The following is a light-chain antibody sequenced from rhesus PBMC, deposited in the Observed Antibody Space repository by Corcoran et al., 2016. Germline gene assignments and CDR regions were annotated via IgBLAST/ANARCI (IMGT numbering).Light chain of an antibody. V-gene: IGKV1-18*01. CDR1: QGMISW. CDR3: RRGYNTTYS. Sequence: DIQMTQSPSSLFASVGDKVTITCRASQGMISWLAWYQQKPGKAPKLRIYAASSLQSGVPSRFSGNGSGTCYTLTISSLQPGDFATCYCRRGYNTTYSFGQWTKVEIK. CDR2: AAS. J-gene: IGKJ2*01.